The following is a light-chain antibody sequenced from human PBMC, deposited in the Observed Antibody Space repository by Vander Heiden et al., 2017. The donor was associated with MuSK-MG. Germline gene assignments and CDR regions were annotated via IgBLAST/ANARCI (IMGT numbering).Light chain of an antibody. CDR1: QSVSSY. Sequence: EIVLTQSPATLSLSPGERATLSCRASQSVSSYLAWYQQKPGQAPRLLIYDASNRATGIKARFSGSGYGTDFTLTISSLEPEDFAVYYCQQRTNGPPFLTFGHGTKVDIK. J-gene: IGKJ3*01. CDR3: QQRTNGPPFLT. V-gene: IGKV3-11*01. CDR2: DAS.